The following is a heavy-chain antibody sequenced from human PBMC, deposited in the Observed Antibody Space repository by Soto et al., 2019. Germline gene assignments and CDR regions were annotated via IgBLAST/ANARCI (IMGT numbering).Heavy chain of an antibody. CDR1: GFTFSSYD. J-gene: IGHJ6*02. V-gene: IGHV3-13*01. CDR3: VRDPAGHGMDV. CDR2: IGKAGDT. D-gene: IGHD3-10*01. Sequence: GGSLRLSCAASGFTFSSYDMQWVRQVTGKGLEWVSSIGKAGDTYYADSVKGRFTISRENAKNSLYLQMSSLRAGDTAVYYCVRDPAGHGMDVWGQGTTVTVS.